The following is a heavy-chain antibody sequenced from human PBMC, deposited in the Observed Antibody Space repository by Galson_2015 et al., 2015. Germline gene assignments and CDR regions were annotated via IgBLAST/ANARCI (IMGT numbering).Heavy chain of an antibody. D-gene: IGHD2-2*01. CDR2: IYYSGST. Sequence: ETLSLTCTVSGGSISSSSYYWGWIRQPPGKGLEWIGSIYYSGSTYYNPSLKSRVTISVDTSKNQFSLKLSSVTAADTAVYYCARLNIVVVPAAIGWFDPWGQGTLVTVSS. CDR3: ARLNIVVVPAAIGWFDP. J-gene: IGHJ5*02. CDR1: GGSISSSSYY. V-gene: IGHV4-39*01.